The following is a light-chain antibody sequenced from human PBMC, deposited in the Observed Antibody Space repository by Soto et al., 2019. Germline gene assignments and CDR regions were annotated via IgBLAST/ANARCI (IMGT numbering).Light chain of an antibody. Sequence: DIVMTQSPVSLPVTPGEPASISCRSSQSLLHSNGYNYLDWYLQKPGQSPQLLIYLGSNRASGVPDRCSGSGSGTDFTLKISRVEAEDVGVYYCMQALQTPWTFGQGTKVEIK. J-gene: IGKJ1*01. V-gene: IGKV2-28*01. CDR1: QSLLHSNGYNY. CDR3: MQALQTPWT. CDR2: LGS.